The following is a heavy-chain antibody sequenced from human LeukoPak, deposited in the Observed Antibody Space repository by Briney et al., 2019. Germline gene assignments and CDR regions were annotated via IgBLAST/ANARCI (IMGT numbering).Heavy chain of an antibody. J-gene: IGHJ3*02. CDR1: GGSFSGYY. CDR2: IYYSGST. V-gene: IGHV4-34*09. Sequence: SETLSLTCAVYGGSFSGYYWSWIRQPPGKGLEWIGYIYYSGSTYYNPSLRSRVTISVDTSKNQFSLKLSSVTAADTAVYFCARRRVVVASTDGASGAFDIWGQGTMVTVSS. CDR3: ARRRVVVASTDGASGAFDI. D-gene: IGHD2-15*01.